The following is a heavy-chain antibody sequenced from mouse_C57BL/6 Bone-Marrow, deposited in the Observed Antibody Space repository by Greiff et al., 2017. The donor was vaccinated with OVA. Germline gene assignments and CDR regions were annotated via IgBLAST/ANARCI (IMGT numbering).Heavy chain of an antibody. V-gene: IGHV10-1*01. D-gene: IGHD2-4*01. J-gene: IGHJ4*01. Sequence: EVQLVESGGGLVQPKGSLKLSCAASGFSFNTYAMNWVRQAPGKGLEWVARIRSKSNNYATYYADSVKDRFTISRDDSESMLYLQMNNLKTEDTAMYYCVRPLYDYDEKDYAMDYWGQGTSVTVSS. CDR1: GFSFNTYA. CDR2: IRSKSNNYAT. CDR3: VRPLYDYDEKDYAMDY.